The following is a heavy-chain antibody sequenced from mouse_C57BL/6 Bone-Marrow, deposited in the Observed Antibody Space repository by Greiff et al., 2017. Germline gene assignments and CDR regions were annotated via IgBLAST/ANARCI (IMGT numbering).Heavy chain of an antibody. CDR1: GFTFSSYA. J-gene: IGHJ4*01. CDR2: ISDGGSYT. CDR3: AGGYRYAMDY. V-gene: IGHV5-4*03. Sequence: EVKLVESGGGLVKPGGSLKLSCAASGFTFSSYAMSWVRQTPEQRLEWVATISDGGSYTYYPDNVKGRFTISRDNAKNNLYLQMSHLKSEDTAMYYRAGGYRYAMDYWGQGTSVTVSS. D-gene: IGHD2-2*01.